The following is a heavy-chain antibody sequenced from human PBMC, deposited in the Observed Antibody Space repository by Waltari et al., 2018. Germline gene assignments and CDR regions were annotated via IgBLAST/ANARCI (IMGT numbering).Heavy chain of an antibody. CDR3: ATEPAPGAGINY. V-gene: IGHV3-48*01. CDR1: GFTFGVHS. D-gene: IGHD6-19*01. Sequence: EVQLVESGGGLVQPGGSLRLSCAGSGFTFGVHSMHWIRQAPGQVLEWVSYISASIAAIYYADSVKGRFTISRDNAKNLLFLQMSNLGAEAMAVYYCATEPAPGAGINYWGQGILVTVSS. J-gene: IGHJ4*02. CDR2: ISASIAAI.